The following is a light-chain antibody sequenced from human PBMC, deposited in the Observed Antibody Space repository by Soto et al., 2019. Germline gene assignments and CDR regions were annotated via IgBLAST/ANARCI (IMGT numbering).Light chain of an antibody. CDR2: EVS. J-gene: IGLJ1*01. Sequence: QSALTQPASVSGSPGQSLTISCTGSNSDIGGYNFVSWYQQHPGKAPKLMIYEVSNRPSGVSSRFSGAKSGNTASLTITGLQAEDEADYYCQSYDSSLSGYVFGTGTKLTVL. V-gene: IGLV2-14*01. CDR1: NSDIGGYNF. CDR3: QSYDSSLSGYV.